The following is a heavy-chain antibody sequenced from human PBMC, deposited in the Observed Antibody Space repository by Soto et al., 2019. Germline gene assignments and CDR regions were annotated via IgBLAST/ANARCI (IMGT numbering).Heavy chain of an antibody. V-gene: IGHV4-30-4*01. CDR2: IYSSGTT. D-gene: IGHD2-2*01. Sequence: QVQLRESGPGLVRPSQALSLACTVSGGSITSGDSSWNWIRQPPGKGLEWIGYIYSSGTTYYNPSRQRRVTIXXXTXXNQFSLKLTSVTAADPAVYFCAADRGNTSTWQLDYWGQGSLVTVSS. CDR1: GGSITSGDSS. J-gene: IGHJ4*02. CDR3: AADRGNTSTWQLDY.